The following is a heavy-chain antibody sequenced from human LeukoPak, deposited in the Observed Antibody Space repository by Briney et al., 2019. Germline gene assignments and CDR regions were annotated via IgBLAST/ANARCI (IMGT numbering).Heavy chain of an antibody. J-gene: IGHJ1*01. CDR3: AKVLYYDFWSGYYEPSSEYFQH. Sequence: GGPLRPSCAASGSTFSSYPISGVRTPPGKGLEWALALSGSGGRKYYADSVKGRFTISRDNSKNTLYLQMNSLRAEDTAVYYCAKVLYYDFWSGYYEPSSEYFQHWGQGTLVTVSS. V-gene: IGHV3-23*01. CDR1: GSTFSSYP. D-gene: IGHD3-3*01. CDR2: LSGSGGRK.